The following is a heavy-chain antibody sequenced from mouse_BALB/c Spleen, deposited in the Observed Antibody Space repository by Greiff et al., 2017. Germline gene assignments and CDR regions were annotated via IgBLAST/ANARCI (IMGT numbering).Heavy chain of an antibody. Sequence: EVKLVESGPELVKPGASVKISCKPSGYTFTEYTMHWVKQSHGKSLEWIGGINPNNGGTSYNQKFKGKATLTVDKSSSTAYMELRSLTSEDSAVYYCARSTTSTDWFAYWGQGTLVTVSA. D-gene: IGHD2-1*01. CDR2: INPNNGGT. CDR1: GYTFTEYT. CDR3: ARSTTSTDWFAY. V-gene: IGHV1-18*01. J-gene: IGHJ3*01.